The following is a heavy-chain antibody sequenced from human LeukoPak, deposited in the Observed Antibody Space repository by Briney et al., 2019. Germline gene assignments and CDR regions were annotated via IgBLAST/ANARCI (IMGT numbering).Heavy chain of an antibody. CDR1: GYTFTSYD. J-gene: IGHJ6*03. D-gene: IGHD4-11*01. CDR2: INPKNGAT. V-gene: IGHV1-2*02. Sequence: ASVKVSCKASGYTFTSYDINWVRQAPGQGLESMGWINPKNGATNYAQKFLGRVTVTRVSSISTAYMELSGLKSDDTAVYYCARGSLDYNPSYYYHYMDVWGKGTTVTVSS. CDR3: ARGSLDYNPSYYYHYMDV.